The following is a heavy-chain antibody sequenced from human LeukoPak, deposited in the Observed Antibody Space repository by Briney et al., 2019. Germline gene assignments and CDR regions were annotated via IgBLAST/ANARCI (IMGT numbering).Heavy chain of an antibody. J-gene: IGHJ4*02. Sequence: SETLSLTCAIHGGSFSDYYWGWIRQPPGKGLEWIGSIYYSGNTYYNASLKSQVSISIDTSKNQFSLRLTSVTAADTAVYYCARQTGSGLFILPGGQGTLVTVSS. D-gene: IGHD3/OR15-3a*01. V-gene: IGHV4-39*01. CDR1: GGSFSDYY. CDR3: ARQTGSGLFILP. CDR2: IYYSGNT.